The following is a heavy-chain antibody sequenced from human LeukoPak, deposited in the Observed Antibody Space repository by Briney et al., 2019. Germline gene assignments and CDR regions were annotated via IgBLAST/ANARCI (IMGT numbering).Heavy chain of an antibody. CDR1: GFTVSGNH. V-gene: IGHV3-53*01. J-gene: IGHJ6*02. Sequence: GGSLRLSCAASGFTVSGNHMSWVRLAPGKGLEWVSLISAANIAYYADSVKGRFTISRDNAKNTLYLQMNSLRAEDTALYYCARAGKWTPYNYYYGMDVWGQGTTVTVSS. CDR2: ISAANIA. CDR3: ARAGKWTPYNYYYGMDV. D-gene: IGHD3-16*01.